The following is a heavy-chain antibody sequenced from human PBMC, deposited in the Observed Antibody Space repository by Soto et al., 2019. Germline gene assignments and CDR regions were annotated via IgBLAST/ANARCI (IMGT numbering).Heavy chain of an antibody. CDR2: IVVGSGNT. CDR3: AADGYCSGGSCYPGYYYYGMDV. V-gene: IGHV1-58*01. D-gene: IGHD2-15*01. Sequence: ASVKVSCKASGFTFTSSAVQWVRQARGQRLEWIGWIVVGSGNTNYAQKFQERVTITRGMSTSTAYMELSSLRSEDTAVYYCAADGYCSGGSCYPGYYYYGMDVWGQGTTVTVSS. CDR1: GFTFTSSA. J-gene: IGHJ6*02.